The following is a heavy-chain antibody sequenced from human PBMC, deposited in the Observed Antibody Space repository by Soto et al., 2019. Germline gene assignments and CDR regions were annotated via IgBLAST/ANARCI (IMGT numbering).Heavy chain of an antibody. D-gene: IGHD6-13*01. V-gene: IGHV4-59*08. J-gene: IGHJ4*02. CDR2: IYYSGST. CDR1: GGSISSYY. CDR3: ARLSSHPITAAYLDY. Sequence: QVQLQESGPGLVKPSETLSLTCTVSGGSISSYYWSWIRQPPGKGLEWIGYIYYSGSTNYNPSLKSRVTISVDTSKNQFSLKLSSVTAADTVVYYCARLSSHPITAAYLDYWGQGTLVTVSS.